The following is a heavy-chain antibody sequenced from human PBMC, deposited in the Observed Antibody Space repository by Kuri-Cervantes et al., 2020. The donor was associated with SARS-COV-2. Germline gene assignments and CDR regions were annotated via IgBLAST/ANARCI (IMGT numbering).Heavy chain of an antibody. CDR3: ARVGRYSYGFDY. J-gene: IGHJ4*02. CDR1: GFTFSSYW. V-gene: IGHV3-74*01. Sequence: ESMKISCAASGFTFSSYWMHWVRQAPGKGLVWVSRINSDGSSTSYADSVKGRFTISRDNAKNTLYLQMNSLRAEDTAVYYCARVGRYSYGFDYWGQGTLVTVSS. D-gene: IGHD5-18*01. CDR2: INSDGSST.